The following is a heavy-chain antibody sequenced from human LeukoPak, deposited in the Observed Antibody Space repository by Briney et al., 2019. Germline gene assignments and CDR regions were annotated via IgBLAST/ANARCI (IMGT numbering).Heavy chain of an antibody. D-gene: IGHD3-22*01. V-gene: IGHV5-51*01. Sequence: GESLKISCKGSGYSFSSYWITWVRQMPGKGLEWMGIIYPGDSDTRYSPSFEGQVTISADKSISTAYLQWRSLKASDTAMYYCAKSPSGFTYGRNWLDPWGQGTLVTVPS. CDR1: GYSFSSYW. CDR3: AKSPSGFTYGRNWLDP. CDR2: IYPGDSDT. J-gene: IGHJ5*02.